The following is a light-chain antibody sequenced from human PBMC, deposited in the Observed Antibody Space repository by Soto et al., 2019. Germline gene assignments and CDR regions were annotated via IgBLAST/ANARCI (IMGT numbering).Light chain of an antibody. V-gene: IGLV6-57*03. CDR2: EDN. Sequence: NFMLTQPHSVSESPGKTVTLSCTRSSGSIASNYVQWYQQRPGSAPTTVIYEDNQRPSGVPDRFSGSIDSSSNSADLTISGLKTEDEADYYCQSYDSTSRVFGGGTKLTVL. J-gene: IGLJ3*02. CDR3: QSYDSTSRV. CDR1: SGSIASNY.